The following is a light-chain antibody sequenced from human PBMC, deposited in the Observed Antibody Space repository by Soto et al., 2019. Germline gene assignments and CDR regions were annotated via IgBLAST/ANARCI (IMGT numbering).Light chain of an antibody. CDR3: SLDAGPDTYV. CDR1: DVGTYGV. CDR2: VGF. V-gene: IGLV2-23*01. J-gene: IGLJ1*01. Sequence: QAALPQPASVARSPGQSTTIPGSDVGTYGVVYCDQQHPGKVPKLMVYVGFQRASAVSDRFSGSRSANTAALTMYWFQADGEADYYCSLDAGPDTYVFGTGTKVTV.